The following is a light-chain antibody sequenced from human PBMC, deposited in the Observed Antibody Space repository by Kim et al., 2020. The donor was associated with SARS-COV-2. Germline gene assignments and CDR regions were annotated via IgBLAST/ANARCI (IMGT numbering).Light chain of an antibody. V-gene: IGLV6-57*04. CDR2: EDN. J-gene: IGLJ3*02. CDR3: QSYHGDPWV. CDR1: SGLIGSDY. Sequence: NFTLTQPHSVSESPGKTVIISCTRSSGLIGSDYVQRYQQRPGSAPTTVIYEDNQRPSGVPDRFSGSVDSSSNSASLTISGLKTEDEADYYCQSYHGDPWVFGGGTRLNVL.